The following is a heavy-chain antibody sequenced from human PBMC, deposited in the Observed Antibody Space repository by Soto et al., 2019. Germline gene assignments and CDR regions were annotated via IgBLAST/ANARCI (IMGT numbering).Heavy chain of an antibody. CDR2: ISSSSSTI. V-gene: IGHV3-48*01. CDR1: GFTFSSYS. Sequence: EVQLVESGGGLVQPGGSLRLSCAASGFTFSSYSMNWVRQAPGKGLEWVSYISSSSSTIYYADSVKGRFTISRDNAKNSLYLQMNSLRADDTAVYYCARESQEDIVVVVAATWFDPWGQGTLVTVSS. CDR3: ARESQEDIVVVVAATWFDP. D-gene: IGHD2-15*01. J-gene: IGHJ5*02.